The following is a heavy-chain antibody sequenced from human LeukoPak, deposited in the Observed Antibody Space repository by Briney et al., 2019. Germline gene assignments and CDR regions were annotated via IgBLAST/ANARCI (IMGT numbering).Heavy chain of an antibody. J-gene: IGHJ6*04. CDR2: IDAHGGTN. D-gene: IGHD3-16*01. Sequence: GGSLKLSCAASRFIFSNYYMSWIRQAPGKGLEWIATIDAHGGTNYYADSAQDRFTISRDNAKNSLFLRMNSLRVDDTAVYYCSTSPSWGVWGKGTTVTVSS. CDR1: RFIFSNYY. CDR3: STSPSWGV. V-gene: IGHV3-11*01.